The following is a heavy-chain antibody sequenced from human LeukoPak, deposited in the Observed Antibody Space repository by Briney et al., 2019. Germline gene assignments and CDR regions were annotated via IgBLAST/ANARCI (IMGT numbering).Heavy chain of an antibody. V-gene: IGHV1-2*02. D-gene: IGHD3-22*01. CDR2: INPNSGGT. CDR3: ARDAAAGITMIVVEPIFDY. CDR1: GYTFTGYY. Sequence: GASVKVSCKASGYTFTGYYTHWVRQAPGQGLEWMGWINPNSGGTNYAQKFQGRVTMTRDTSISTAYMELSRLRSDDTAVYYCARDAAAGITMIVVEPIFDYWGQGTLVTVSS. J-gene: IGHJ4*02.